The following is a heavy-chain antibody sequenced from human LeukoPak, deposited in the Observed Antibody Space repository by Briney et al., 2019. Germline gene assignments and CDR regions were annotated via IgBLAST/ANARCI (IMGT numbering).Heavy chain of an antibody. V-gene: IGHV4-59*01. D-gene: IGHD3-10*01. Sequence: SETLSLTCTVFGGSISTYYWTWIRQPPGKGLEWIGYNHYTGSTNHNPSLKSRVTMSVDTSKSQFSLKLSSVTAADTAVYHCARGRSGGDWLDSWGQGTLVTVSS. CDR2: NHYTGST. CDR1: GGSISTYY. CDR3: ARGRSGGDWLDS. J-gene: IGHJ5*01.